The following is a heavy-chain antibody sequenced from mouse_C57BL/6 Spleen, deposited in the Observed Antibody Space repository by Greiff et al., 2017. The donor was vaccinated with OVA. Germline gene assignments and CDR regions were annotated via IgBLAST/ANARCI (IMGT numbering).Heavy chain of an antibody. D-gene: IGHD1-1*01. V-gene: IGHV7-3*01. CDR3: ARYEPYCSSYGAMDY. CDR1: GFTFTDYY. J-gene: IGHJ4*01. CDR2: IRNKANGYTT. Sequence: EVKVVDSGGGLVQPGGSLSLSCAASGFTFTDYYMSWVRQPPGKALEWLGFIRNKANGYTTEYSASVKGRFTISRDNSQSILYLQMNALRAEDSATYYGARYEPYCSSYGAMDYWGQGTSVTVSS.